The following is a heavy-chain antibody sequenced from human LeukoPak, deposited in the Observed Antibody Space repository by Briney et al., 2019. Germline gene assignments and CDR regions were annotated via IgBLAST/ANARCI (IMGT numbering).Heavy chain of an antibody. CDR1: GGSFSGYY. Sequence: SETLSLTCAVYGGSFSGYYWSWIRQPPGKGLEWIGEINHSGSTNYNPSLKSRVTISVDTSKNQFSLKLSSVTAADTAVYYRARGRGGCSSTSCHNWFDPWGQGTLVTVSS. V-gene: IGHV4-34*01. CDR3: ARGRGGCSSTSCHNWFDP. D-gene: IGHD2-2*01. J-gene: IGHJ5*02. CDR2: INHSGST.